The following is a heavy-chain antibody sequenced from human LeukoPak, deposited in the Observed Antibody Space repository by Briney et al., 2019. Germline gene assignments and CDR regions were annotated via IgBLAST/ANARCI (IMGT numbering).Heavy chain of an antibody. CDR3: ATTYSAYCSSTSCYGRFDY. J-gene: IGHJ4*02. CDR2: IWYDGSNK. V-gene: IGHV3-33*01. D-gene: IGHD2-2*01. Sequence: TGRSLRLSCAASGFTFSSYDMHWVRQASGKGLEWVAVIWYDGSNKYYADSVKGRFTISRDNSKNTLYLQMNSLRAEDTAVYYCATTYSAYCSSTSCYGRFDYWGQGTLVTVSS. CDR1: GFTFSSYD.